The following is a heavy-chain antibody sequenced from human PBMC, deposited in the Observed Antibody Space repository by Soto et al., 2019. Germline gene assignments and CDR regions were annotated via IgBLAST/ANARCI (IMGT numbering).Heavy chain of an antibody. D-gene: IGHD3-10*01. V-gene: IGHV3-30*18. Sequence: QVQLVESGGGVVQPGRSLRLSCAASGFTFSSYGMHWVRQAPGKGLEWVAVISYDGSNKYYADSVKGRFTISRDNSKNTLYLQMNSLRAEDTAVYYCAKESDYYCSGSLDYWGQGTLVTVSS. CDR3: AKESDYYCSGSLDY. CDR2: ISYDGSNK. CDR1: GFTFSSYG. J-gene: IGHJ4*02.